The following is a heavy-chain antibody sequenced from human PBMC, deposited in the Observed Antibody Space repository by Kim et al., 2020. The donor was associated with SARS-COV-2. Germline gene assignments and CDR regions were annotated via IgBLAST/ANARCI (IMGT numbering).Heavy chain of an antibody. J-gene: IGHJ3*02. CDR3: ARLIAVAGFMAAFDI. V-gene: IGHV4-39*01. Sequence: SETLSLTCTVSGGSISSSSYYWGWIRQPPGKGLEWIGSIYYSGSTYYNPSLKSRVTISVDTSKNQFSLKLSSVTAADTAVYYCARLIAVAGFMAAFDIWGQGTMVTVSS. CDR1: GGSISSSSYY. D-gene: IGHD6-19*01. CDR2: IYYSGST.